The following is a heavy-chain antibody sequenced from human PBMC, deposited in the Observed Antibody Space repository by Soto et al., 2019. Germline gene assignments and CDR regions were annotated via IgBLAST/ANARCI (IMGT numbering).Heavy chain of an antibody. Sequence: GGSLRLSCAASGFTFSSYGMHWVRQAPGKGLEWVAVIWYDGSNKYYADSVKGRFTISRDNSKNTLYLQMNSLRAEDTAVYYWAREGWDIVVVPVAPIFDYGGQGPLVPVSS. D-gene: IGHD2-2*01. V-gene: IGHV3-33*01. CDR3: AREGWDIVVVPVAPIFDY. CDR1: GFTFSSYG. CDR2: IWYDGSNK. J-gene: IGHJ4*02.